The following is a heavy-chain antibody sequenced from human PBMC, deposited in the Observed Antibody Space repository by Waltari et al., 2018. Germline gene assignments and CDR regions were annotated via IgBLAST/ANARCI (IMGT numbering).Heavy chain of an antibody. CDR1: GFTFSTCW. Sequence: VRLVESGGGLVQPGGSLSLSCAASGFTFSTCWMHWVRQAPGTGLVWGSRIIRGGGGANYAESVKGRFTIPRDKGKNTLFLEMHSLGAEETAIYYCVRRNYRGADGQGRTVDCGGQGTLVTVSS. J-gene: IGHJ4*02. D-gene: IGHD2-8*02. CDR3: VRRNYRGADGQGRTVDC. CDR2: IIRGGGGA. V-gene: IGHV3-74*01.